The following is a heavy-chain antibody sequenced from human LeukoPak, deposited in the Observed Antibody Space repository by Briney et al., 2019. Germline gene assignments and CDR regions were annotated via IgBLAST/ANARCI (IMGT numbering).Heavy chain of an antibody. CDR2: IYYSGST. CDR3: ARGPGAGIAFDYYYYYMDV. J-gene: IGHJ6*03. D-gene: IGHD3-10*01. V-gene: IGHV4-59*11. Sequence: SETLSLTCTVSGGSISSHYWSWIRQPPGKGLEWIGYIYYSGSTNYNPSLKSRVTISVDTSKNQFSLKLSSVTAADTAVYYCARGPGAGIAFDYYYYYMDVWGKGTTVTVSS. CDR1: GGSISSHY.